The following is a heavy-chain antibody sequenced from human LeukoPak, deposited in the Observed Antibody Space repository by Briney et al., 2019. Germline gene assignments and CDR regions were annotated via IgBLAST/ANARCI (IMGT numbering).Heavy chain of an antibody. J-gene: IGHJ4*02. CDR1: GGTFSSYT. V-gene: IGHV1-69*02. Sequence: ASVKVSCKASGGTFSSYTISWVRQAPGQGVEWRGRIIPILGIANYAQKFQGRVTITADKSTSTAYMELSSLRSEDTAVYYCARGTTDPHEGDYWGQGTLVTVSS. CDR2: IIPILGIA. CDR3: ARGTTDPHEGDY. D-gene: IGHD1-1*01.